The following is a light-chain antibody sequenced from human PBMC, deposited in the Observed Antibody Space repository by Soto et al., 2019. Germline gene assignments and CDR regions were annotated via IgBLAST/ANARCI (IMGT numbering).Light chain of an antibody. CDR3: QQYDKYWT. CDR1: QSISSW. Sequence: DIQMTQSPSTRSASVGERVTIACRASQSISSWLAWYQQKPGKAPKLLIYDASSLESGVPSRFSGSGSGTEFTLTITSLQADDFATYYCQQYDKYWTFGQGTKVDIK. V-gene: IGKV1-5*01. CDR2: DAS. J-gene: IGKJ1*01.